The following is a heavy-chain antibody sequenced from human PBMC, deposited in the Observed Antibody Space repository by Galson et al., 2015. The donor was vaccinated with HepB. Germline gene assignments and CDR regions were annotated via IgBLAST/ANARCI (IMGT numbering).Heavy chain of an antibody. D-gene: IGHD6-13*01. V-gene: IGHV3-30*03. CDR1: GFTFSSYG. J-gene: IGHJ4*02. CDR3: ARIDSIAAAAYDY. Sequence: SLRLSCAASGFTFSSYGMHWVRQAPGKGLEWVAVISYDGTNKYYADSVKGRFTISRDNSKNTLYLQMNSLRAEDTAVYYCARIDSIAAAAYDYWGQGTLVTVSS. CDR2: ISYDGTNK.